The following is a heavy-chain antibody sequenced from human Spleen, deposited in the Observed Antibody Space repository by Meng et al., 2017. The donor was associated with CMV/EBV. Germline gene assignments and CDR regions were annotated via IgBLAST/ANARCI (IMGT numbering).Heavy chain of an antibody. V-gene: IGHV3-49*04. CDR2: IRSKAYGGTT. J-gene: IGHJ6*02. Sequence: GGSLRLSCTASGFTFGDYAMSWVRQAPGKGLEWVGFIRSKAYGGTTEYAASVKGRFTISRDDSKSIAYLQMNSLKTEDTAVYYCTRDPYCSSTSCYYYGMDVWGQGTTVTVSS. CDR3: TRDPYCSSTSCYYYGMDV. CDR1: GFTFGDYA. D-gene: IGHD2-2*01.